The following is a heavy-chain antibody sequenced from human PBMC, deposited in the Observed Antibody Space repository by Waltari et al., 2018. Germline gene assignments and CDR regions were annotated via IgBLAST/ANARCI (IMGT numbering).Heavy chain of an antibody. V-gene: IGHV4-4*02. CDR3: ARDPDYGFDI. J-gene: IGHJ4*02. CDR2: IFHSGLT. Sequence: QVQLQESGPGLVEPSGTLSLACVVSGDSINSRHWWNWLRQSPEKGLEWIGHIFHSGLTTYNPSRRSRLTISLDKSKNQFSLKLTSVTAADTAVYFCARDPDYGFDIWGQGALVTVSS. D-gene: IGHD4-17*01. CDR1: GDSINSRHW.